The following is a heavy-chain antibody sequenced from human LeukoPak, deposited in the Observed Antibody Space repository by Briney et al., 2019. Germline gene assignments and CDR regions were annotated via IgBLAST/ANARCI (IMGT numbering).Heavy chain of an antibody. V-gene: IGHV1-2*02. CDR3: AGGSSTGYFYTDYYFDY. CDR1: GYTFTDYY. J-gene: IGHJ4*02. CDR2: INSNSGAT. D-gene: IGHD3-22*01. Sequence: ASVKVSCKASGYTFTDYYIHWVRQAPGQRLEWMGWINSNSGATNYAQNFQGRVTMTRDTSINTAYMELSSLRSDDTAVYYCAGGSSTGYFYTDYYFDYWGQGTLVTVSS.